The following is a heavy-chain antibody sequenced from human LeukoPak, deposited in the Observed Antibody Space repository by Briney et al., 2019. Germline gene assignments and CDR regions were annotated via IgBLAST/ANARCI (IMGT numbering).Heavy chain of an antibody. D-gene: IGHD3-22*01. CDR2: INPSGGST. CDR1: GYTFTSYY. V-gene: IGHV1-46*01. CDR3: AGSDSSGYGWFDP. J-gene: IGHJ5*02. Sequence: ASVKVSCKASGYTFTSYYMHWVRQAPGQGLEWMGIINPSGGSTSYAQKFQGRVTMTRDMSTSTAYMELRSLRSDDTAVYYCAGSDSSGYGWFDPWGQGTLVTVSS.